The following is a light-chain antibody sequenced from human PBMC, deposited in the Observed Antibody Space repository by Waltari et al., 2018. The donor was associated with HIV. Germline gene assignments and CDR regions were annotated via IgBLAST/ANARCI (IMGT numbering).Light chain of an antibody. CDR1: SRDVGGYKY. CDR3: SSYSSSTALVV. J-gene: IGLJ2*01. Sequence: QSALTQPASVSGSPGQSITISCTGTSRDVGGYKYVSWYQQHPGKAPKLMIFDVSNRPAGVSNRFSASNTGNRASPTICGLQAEDEAHYFCSSYSSSTALVVFGGGTKVTVL. V-gene: IGLV2-14*03. CDR2: DVS.